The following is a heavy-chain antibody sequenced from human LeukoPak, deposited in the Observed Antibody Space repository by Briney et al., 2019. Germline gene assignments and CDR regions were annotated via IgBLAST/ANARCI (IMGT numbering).Heavy chain of an antibody. CDR3: AELGITMIGGV. V-gene: IGHV3-21*01. Sequence: GGSLRLSCAASGFTFSSYSMNWVRQAPGKGLEWVSSISSSSSYIYYADSVKGRFTISRDNAKNSLYLQMNSLRVEDTAVYYCAELGITMIGGVWGKGTAVTISS. CDR1: GFTFSSYS. D-gene: IGHD3-10*02. J-gene: IGHJ6*04. CDR2: ISSSSSYI.